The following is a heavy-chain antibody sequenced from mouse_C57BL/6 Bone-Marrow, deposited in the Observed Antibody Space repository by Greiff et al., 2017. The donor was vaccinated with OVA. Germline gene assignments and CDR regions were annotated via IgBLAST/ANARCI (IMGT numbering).Heavy chain of an antibody. V-gene: IGHV14-4*01. CDR3: TTSHNYYGSSYGYFDV. CDR1: GFNIKDDY. J-gene: IGHJ1*03. D-gene: IGHD1-1*01. Sequence: EVQLQESGAELVRPGASVKLSCTASGFNIKDDYMHWVKQRPEQGLEWIGWIDPENGDTEYASKFQGKATITADTSSNTAYLQLSSLTSEDTAVYYCTTSHNYYGSSYGYFDVWGTGTTVTVSS. CDR2: IDPENGDT.